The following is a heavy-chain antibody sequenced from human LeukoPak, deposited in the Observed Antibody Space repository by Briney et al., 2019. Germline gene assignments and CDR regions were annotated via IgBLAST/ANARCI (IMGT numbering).Heavy chain of an antibody. CDR2: LSNSGDSR. CDR3: AREVVESKGFDY. CDR1: GFTFSSYA. V-gene: IGHV3-23*01. Sequence: GGSLRLSCAASGFTFSSYAMSWVRQAPGKGLEWVSGLSNSGDSRYYADSVQGRFTISRDNSKNTLYLQMNSLRAEDTAVYYCAREVVESKGFDYWGQGTLVTVSS. J-gene: IGHJ4*02. D-gene: IGHD2-15*01.